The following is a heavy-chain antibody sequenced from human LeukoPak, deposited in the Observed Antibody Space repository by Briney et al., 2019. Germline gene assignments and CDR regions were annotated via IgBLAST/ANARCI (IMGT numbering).Heavy chain of an antibody. CDR1: GGTFSSYA. V-gene: IGHV1-69*04. CDR2: IIPILGIA. CDR3: ARETAATGSVDY. D-gene: IGHD6-13*01. Sequence: ASVKVSCKASGGTFSSYAISSVRQAPGQGLEWMGRIIPILGIANYAQKFQGRVTITADKSTSTAYMELSSLRSEGTAVYYCARETAATGSVDYWGQGTLVTVSS. J-gene: IGHJ4*02.